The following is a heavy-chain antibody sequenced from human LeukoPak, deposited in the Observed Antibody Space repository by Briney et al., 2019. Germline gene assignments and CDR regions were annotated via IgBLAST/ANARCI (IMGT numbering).Heavy chain of an antibody. Sequence: GGSLRLSCAAFGFTFRSYNMIWVRQAPGKGLEWVSNIDGASTFIYYADSVKGRFTISRDNAKNSLYLQMNSLRAEDTAVYYCAKGDPRGIAAAGIFDYWGQGTLVTVSS. V-gene: IGHV3-21*04. D-gene: IGHD6-13*01. J-gene: IGHJ4*02. CDR1: GFTFRSYN. CDR2: IDGASTFI. CDR3: AKGDPRGIAAAGIFDY.